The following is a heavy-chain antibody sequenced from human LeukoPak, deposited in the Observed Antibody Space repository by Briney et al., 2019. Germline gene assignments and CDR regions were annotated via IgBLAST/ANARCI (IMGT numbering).Heavy chain of an antibody. CDR3: ASERGATQYFDY. CDR2: IIPMLDIQ. Sequence: SVKVSCKASGGTFSSYVITWVRQAPGRGLEWMGRIIPMLDIQNYAQKFQGRVTITADKSTSTAYMELSSLRSEDTAVYYCASERGATQYFDYWGQGTPVTVSS. CDR1: GGTFSSYV. J-gene: IGHJ4*02. D-gene: IGHD3-10*01. V-gene: IGHV1-69*04.